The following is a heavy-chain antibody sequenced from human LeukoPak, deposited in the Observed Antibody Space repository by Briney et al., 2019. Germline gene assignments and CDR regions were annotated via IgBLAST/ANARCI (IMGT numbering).Heavy chain of an antibody. CDR1: GFTFSSYG. CDR2: ISYDGSNK. V-gene: IGHV3-30*03. J-gene: IGHJ1*01. Sequence: GGSLGLSCAASGFTFSSYGMHWVRQAPGKGLEWVAVISYDGSNKYYADSVKGRFTISRDNSKNTLYLQMNSLRAEDTAVYYCARGGEYFQHWGQGTLVTVSS. CDR3: ARGGEYFQH.